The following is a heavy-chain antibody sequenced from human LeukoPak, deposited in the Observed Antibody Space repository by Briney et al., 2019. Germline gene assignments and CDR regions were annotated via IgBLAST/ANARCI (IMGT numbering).Heavy chain of an antibody. CDR3: ARAYYYDSSGYYGAFDI. J-gene: IGHJ3*02. CDR1: GVTFSSYA. D-gene: IGHD3-22*01. V-gene: IGHV1-69*05. CDR2: IIPIFGTA. Sequence: GTSVKVSCKASGVTFSSYAISWVPQAPGQGLEWIGRIIPIFGTANYAQKFQGRVTITTDESTSTAYMELSSLRSEDTAVYYCARAYYYDSSGYYGAFDIWGQGTMVTVSS.